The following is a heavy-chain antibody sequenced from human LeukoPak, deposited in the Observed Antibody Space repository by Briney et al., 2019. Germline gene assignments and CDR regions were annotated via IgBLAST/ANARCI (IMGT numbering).Heavy chain of an antibody. V-gene: IGHV1-2*02. CDR2: INPNSGGT. CDR1: GYIFTGYY. CDR3: ARAPGRMVRGVPLDY. Sequence: ASVKVSCKASGYIFTGYYMHWVRQAPGQGLEWMGWINPNSGGTNYAQKFQGRVTMTRDTSISTAYMELSRLRSDDTAVYYCARAPGRMVRGVPLDYWGQGTLVTVSS. D-gene: IGHD3-10*01. J-gene: IGHJ4*02.